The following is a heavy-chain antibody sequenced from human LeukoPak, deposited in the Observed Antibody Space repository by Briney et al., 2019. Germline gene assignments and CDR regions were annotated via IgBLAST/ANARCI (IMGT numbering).Heavy chain of an antibody. V-gene: IGHV3-9*01. Sequence: GRSLRLSCAASGFTFDDYAMHWVRQAPGKGLEWVSDISWNSGSIGYADSVKGRFTISRDNAKNSLYLQMNSLRAEDTALYYCAKVFSTLDAFDIWGQGTMVTVSS. CDR2: ISWNSGSI. CDR1: GFTFDDYA. J-gene: IGHJ3*02. CDR3: AKVFSTLDAFDI. D-gene: IGHD3-10*02.